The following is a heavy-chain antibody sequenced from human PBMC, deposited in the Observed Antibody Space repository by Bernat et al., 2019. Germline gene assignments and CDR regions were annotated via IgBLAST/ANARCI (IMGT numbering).Heavy chain of an antibody. D-gene: IGHD2-15*01. CDR1: GFTFSSYG. J-gene: IGHJ4*02. CDR3: ANGYCSGGSCYPGGEY. CDR2: ISYDGSNK. Sequence: VNLLESGGTLVQPGVSLRLSCAASGFTFSSYGMHWVRQAPGKGLEWVAVISYDGSNKYYADSVKGRFTISRDNSKNTLYLQMNSLRAEDTAVYYCANGYCSGGSCYPGGEYWGQGTLVTVSS. V-gene: IGHV3-30*18.